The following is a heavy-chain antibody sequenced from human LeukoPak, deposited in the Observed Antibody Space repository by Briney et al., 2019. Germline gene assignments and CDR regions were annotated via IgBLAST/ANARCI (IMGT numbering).Heavy chain of an antibody. D-gene: IGHD5-18*01. Sequence: GGSLRLSCAASGFTFSNYAMSSVRQAPGKGLEWVSGLSGGGASSYYADSVKGRFTISRDNSKNTLYLQMNSLRVEDTAVYYCAKDNGYSFGTHFYYWGQGILVTVSS. J-gene: IGHJ4*02. CDR2: LSGGGASS. CDR1: GFTFSNYA. CDR3: AKDNGYSFGTHFYY. V-gene: IGHV3-23*01.